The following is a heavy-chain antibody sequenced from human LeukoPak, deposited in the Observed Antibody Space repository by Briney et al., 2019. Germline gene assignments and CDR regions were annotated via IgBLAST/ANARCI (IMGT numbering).Heavy chain of an antibody. Sequence: GGSLRLSCAASGFTFSSYGMSWVRQAPGKGLEWVSSISGSGDSTYYADSVKGRFTISRDNSKSALYLQMNSLRAEDTAVYYCAKARGTDYGDYVIFDYWGQGTLVTVSS. CDR1: GFTFSSYG. CDR3: AKARGTDYGDYVIFDY. J-gene: IGHJ4*02. D-gene: IGHD4-17*01. CDR2: ISGSGDST. V-gene: IGHV3-23*01.